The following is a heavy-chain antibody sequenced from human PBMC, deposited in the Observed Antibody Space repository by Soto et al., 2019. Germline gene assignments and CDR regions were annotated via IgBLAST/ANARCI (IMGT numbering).Heavy chain of an antibody. Sequence: QVQLVQSGAEVKKPGSSVKVSCKASGGTFSSYAISWVRQAPGQGLEWMGGIIPIFGTANYAQKFQGRVTITADKSTSTTYMELSSLRSEDTAVYYCARDSGLYSYGSNWFDPWGQGTLVTVSS. V-gene: IGHV1-69*06. CDR1: GGTFSSYA. D-gene: IGHD5-18*01. CDR3: ARDSGLYSYGSNWFDP. J-gene: IGHJ5*02. CDR2: IIPIFGTA.